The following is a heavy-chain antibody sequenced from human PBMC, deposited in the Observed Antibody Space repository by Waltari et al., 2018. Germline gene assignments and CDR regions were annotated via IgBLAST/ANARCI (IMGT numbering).Heavy chain of an antibody. CDR2: IYTSGST. Sequence: QVQLQESGPGLVKPSQTLSLTCTVSGGSISSGSSYWRWIRQPAGKGLEWIGRIYTSGSTNYNPSLKSRVTISVDTSKNQFSLKLSSVTAADTAVYYCASSYSSSWYPFDYWGQGTLVTVSS. CDR3: ASSYSSSWYPFDY. D-gene: IGHD6-13*01. J-gene: IGHJ4*02. V-gene: IGHV4-61*02. CDR1: GGSISSGSSY.